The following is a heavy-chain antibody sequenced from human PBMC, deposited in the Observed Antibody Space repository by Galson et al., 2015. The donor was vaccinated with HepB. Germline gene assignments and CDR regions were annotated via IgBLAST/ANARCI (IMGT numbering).Heavy chain of an antibody. V-gene: IGHV3-23*01. CDR3: AKGPLSRGRWQGGYFQH. CDR2: ISGSGGST. D-gene: IGHD4-23*01. J-gene: IGHJ1*01. Sequence: SLRLSCAASGFTFSSYAMSWVRQAPGKGLEWVSAISGSGGSTYYADSVKGRFTISRDNSKNTLYLQMNSLRAEDTAVYYCAKGPLSRGRWQGGYFQHWGQGTLVAVSS. CDR1: GFTFSSYA.